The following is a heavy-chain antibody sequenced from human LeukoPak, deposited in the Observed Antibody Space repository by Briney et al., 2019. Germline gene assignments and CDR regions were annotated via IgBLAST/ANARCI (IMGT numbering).Heavy chain of an antibody. V-gene: IGHV1-2*02. D-gene: IGHD6-19*01. Sequence: GASVKVSCKASGYTFTGYYMHWVRQAPGQGLEWMGWINPNSGGTNYAQKFQGRVTMTRDTSISTAYMELSRLRSDDTAVYYCASGKQPLYSSGWYSIDYWGQGTLVTVSS. CDR3: ASGKQPLYSSGWYSIDY. J-gene: IGHJ4*02. CDR1: GYTFTGYY. CDR2: INPNSGGT.